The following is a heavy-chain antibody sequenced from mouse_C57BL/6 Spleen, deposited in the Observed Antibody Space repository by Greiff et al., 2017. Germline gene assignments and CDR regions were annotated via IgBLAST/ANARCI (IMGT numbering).Heavy chain of an antibody. CDR1: GYSFTGYY. V-gene: IGHV1-42*01. Sequence: EVKLMESGPELVKPGASVKISCKASGYSFTGYYMNWVKQSPEKSLEWIGEINPSTGGTTYNQQFKAKATLTVDKSSSTSYMQLKSLTSEDSSDYSGASYGNDFDYWGQGTTLTVSS. D-gene: IGHD2-1*01. J-gene: IGHJ2*01. CDR3: ASYGNDFDY. CDR2: INPSTGGT.